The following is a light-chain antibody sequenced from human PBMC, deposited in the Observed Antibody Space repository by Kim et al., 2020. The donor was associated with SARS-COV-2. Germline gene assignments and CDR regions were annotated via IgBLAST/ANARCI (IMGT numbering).Light chain of an antibody. Sequence: DIQMTQSPSTLSASVGDTVIITWYQQKPGRAPKLLIYKASGLQRGVPSRFSGSGSGTEFTLTISGLQPDDFATYYCQQYNSFLYTFGQGTKLEI. J-gene: IGKJ2*01. CDR2: KAS. CDR3: QQYNSFLYT. V-gene: IGKV1-5*03.